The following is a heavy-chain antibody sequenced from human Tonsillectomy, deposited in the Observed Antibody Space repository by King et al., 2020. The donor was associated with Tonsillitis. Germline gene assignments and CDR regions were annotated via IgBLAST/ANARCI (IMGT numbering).Heavy chain of an antibody. V-gene: IGHV4-31*03. Sequence: VQLQESGPGLVKPSQTLSLTCTVSGGSISSGGHYWNWIRQHPGKGLEWIGYIYYSGSTYYNPSLKSRVCISVDTSKNQFSLKLSSVTAADTAVYYCASRSTYYYDSSGYPLEYFQHWGQGTLVTVSS. CDR1: GGSISSGGHY. D-gene: IGHD3-22*01. J-gene: IGHJ1*01. CDR3: ASRSTYYYDSSGYPLEYFQH. CDR2: IYYSGST.